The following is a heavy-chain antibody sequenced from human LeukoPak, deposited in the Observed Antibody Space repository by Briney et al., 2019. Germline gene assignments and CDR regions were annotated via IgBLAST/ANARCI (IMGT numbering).Heavy chain of an antibody. CDR1: GFTFSNAW. CDR2: IKSETDGGTT. Sequence: GGSLRLSCAASGFTFSNAWMSWVRQAPGKGLEWVGRIKSETDGGTTDYAAPVKGRFTISRDDSKNTLYLQMNSLKTEDTAVYYCTTVIPRYCSGGSCLNDYWGQGTLVTVSS. D-gene: IGHD2-15*01. J-gene: IGHJ4*02. V-gene: IGHV3-15*01. CDR3: TTVIPRYCSGGSCLNDY.